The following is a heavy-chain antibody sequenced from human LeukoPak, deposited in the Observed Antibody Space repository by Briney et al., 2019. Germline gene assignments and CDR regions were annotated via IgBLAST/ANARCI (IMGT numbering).Heavy chain of an antibody. Sequence: SETLSLTCTVSGGSISSYYWSWIRQPAGKGLEWIGRIYTSGSTNYNPSLKSRVTISVDTSKNQFSLKLSSVTAADTAVYYCARADTAMVRGYFDYWGQGTLVTVSS. CDR2: IYTSGST. V-gene: IGHV4-4*07. CDR1: GGSISSYY. CDR3: ARADTAMVRGYFDY. D-gene: IGHD5-18*01. J-gene: IGHJ4*02.